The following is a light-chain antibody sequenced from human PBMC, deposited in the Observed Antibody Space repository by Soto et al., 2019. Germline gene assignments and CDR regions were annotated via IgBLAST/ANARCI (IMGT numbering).Light chain of an antibody. V-gene: IGLV4-69*01. J-gene: IGLJ2*01. CDR1: SGNSSYA. CDR3: QTWGPVIPVV. Sequence: QPVLTQSPSASASLGASVKLTCTLSSGNSSYALAWHQQQPEKGTRYLMKLNSDGSHSKGDGIPDRVSGSSSVAERYLTISRLQCEEEAYDYCQTWGPVIPVVLGGATKLTVL. CDR2: LNSDGSH.